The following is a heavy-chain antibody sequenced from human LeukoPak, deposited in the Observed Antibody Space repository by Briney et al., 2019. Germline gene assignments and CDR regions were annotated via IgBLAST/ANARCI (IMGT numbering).Heavy chain of an antibody. CDR3: ARATLTPRHRGRPDAFDI. V-gene: IGHV5-51*01. J-gene: IGHJ3*02. CDR1: GYSFPHYW. Sequence: GESLQISCSGSGYSFPHYWIGWVRQMPGKGLEWVAIIYPADSDIRYSPSFQGQVTISADTSTHTAYLQWSSLKASDTGLYFCARATLTPRHRGRPDAFDIWGQGTMVSVFS. CDR2: IYPADSDI. D-gene: IGHD1-14*01.